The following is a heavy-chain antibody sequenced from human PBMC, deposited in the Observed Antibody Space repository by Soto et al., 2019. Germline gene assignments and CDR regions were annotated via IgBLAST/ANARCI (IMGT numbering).Heavy chain of an antibody. Sequence: SETRSLTTTVSGGSIGIGSYCWSWIRQHPGKCLEWIGYIYYSGSTYYNPSLKSRVTISVDTSKNQFSLKLSSVTAADTAVYYCARDGVPACSSTSCYTTHYGMDVWGQGTTVTVSS. CDR2: IYYSGST. CDR3: ARDGVPACSSTSCYTTHYGMDV. CDR1: GGSIGIGSYC. V-gene: IGHV4-31*03. D-gene: IGHD2-2*02. J-gene: IGHJ6*02.